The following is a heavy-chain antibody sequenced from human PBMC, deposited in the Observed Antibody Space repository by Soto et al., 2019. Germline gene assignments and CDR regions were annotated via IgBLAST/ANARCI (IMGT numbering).Heavy chain of an antibody. Sequence: AAVKVSCKDSGYTFTSYAMHWVRQAPGQRLEWMGWINAGNGNTKYSQKLQGRVTMTTDTSTSTAYMELRSLRSDDTAVYYCARDVNWNYGNAHDYWGQGTLVTVSS. CDR1: GYTFTSYA. CDR3: ARDVNWNYGNAHDY. D-gene: IGHD1-7*01. CDR2: INAGNGNT. J-gene: IGHJ4*02. V-gene: IGHV1-3*01.